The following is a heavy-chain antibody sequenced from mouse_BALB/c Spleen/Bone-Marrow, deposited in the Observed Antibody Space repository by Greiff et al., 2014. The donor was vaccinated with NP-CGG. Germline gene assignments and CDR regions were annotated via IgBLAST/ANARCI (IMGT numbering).Heavy chain of an antibody. CDR3: ANYRYGWYFDV. CDR2: IDPANGNT. V-gene: IGHV14-3*02. CDR1: GFNIKDTY. Sequence: VQLQQSGAELVKPGASVKLSCTASGFNIKDTYMHWVKQRPERGLEWIGRIDPANGNTKYDPKFQGKATITADTSSNTAYLQLSSLTSEDTAVYYCANYRYGWYFDVWGAGTTVTVSS. D-gene: IGHD2-14*01. J-gene: IGHJ1*01.